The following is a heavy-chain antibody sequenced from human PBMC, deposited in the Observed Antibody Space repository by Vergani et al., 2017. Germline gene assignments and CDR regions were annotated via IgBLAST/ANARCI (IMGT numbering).Heavy chain of an antibody. J-gene: IGHJ4*02. Sequence: EVQLLESGGGLVQPGGSLRLSCAASGFTFSSYAMSWVRQAPGKGLEWVSGISGSGGSTYYADSVKGRFTISRDNAKNSLYLQMNSLRAEDTAVYYCARAPDGYFDYWGQGTLVTVSS. CDR1: GFTFSSYA. CDR2: ISGSGGST. CDR3: ARAPDGYFDY. V-gene: IGHV3-23*01. D-gene: IGHD1-14*01.